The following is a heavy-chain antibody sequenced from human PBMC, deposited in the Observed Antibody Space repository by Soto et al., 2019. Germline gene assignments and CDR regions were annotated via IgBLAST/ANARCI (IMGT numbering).Heavy chain of an antibody. CDR1: GFTFSDYW. CDR3: ARDPRGAVAQYFDY. V-gene: IGHV3-7*03. D-gene: IGHD6-19*01. CDR2: IKHDGTER. J-gene: IGHJ4*02. Sequence: EVQLVESGGGLVQPGGSLRLSCVVSGFTFSDYWMSWVRLTPGKGLEWVANIKHDGTERHYVDSVEGRFTISRDNAKNSLYLQMNSLRVDDTAVYYCARDPRGAVAQYFDYWGQGTLVTVSS.